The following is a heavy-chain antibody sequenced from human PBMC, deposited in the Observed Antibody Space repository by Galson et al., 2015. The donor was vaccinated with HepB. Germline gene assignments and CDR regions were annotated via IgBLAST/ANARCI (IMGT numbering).Heavy chain of an antibody. CDR1: GYSFTSYW. J-gene: IGHJ6*02. CDR2: IYPGDSDT. V-gene: IGHV5-51*03. CDR3: AREEWLATRGLAGGMDV. D-gene: IGHD6-19*01. Sequence: GAEVKKPGESLKISCKGSGYSFTSYWIGWVRQMPGKGLEWMGIIYPGDSDTRYSPSFQGQVTISADKSISTAYLQWSSLKASDTAMYYCAREEWLATRGLAGGMDVWGQGTTVTVSS.